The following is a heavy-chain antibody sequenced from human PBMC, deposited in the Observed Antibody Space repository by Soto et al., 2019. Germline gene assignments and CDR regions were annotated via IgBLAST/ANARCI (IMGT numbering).Heavy chain of an antibody. CDR1: VGSISSSSYY. Sequence: QLQLQESGPGLVKPSETLSLTCTVSVGSISSSSYYWGWIRQSPGKGLEWFGSIYYSGSTSYNPSLKSRITLSVDTSKNQFSLMLSSVTAAVTAVYYCASPKIAFYNWFDPWGQGTLVTVSS. D-gene: IGHD3-3*02. CDR2: IYYSGST. V-gene: IGHV4-39*01. J-gene: IGHJ5*02. CDR3: ASPKIAFYNWFDP.